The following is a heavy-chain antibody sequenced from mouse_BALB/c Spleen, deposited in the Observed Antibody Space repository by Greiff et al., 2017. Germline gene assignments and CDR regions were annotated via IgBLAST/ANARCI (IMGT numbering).Heavy chain of an antibody. V-gene: IGHV5-9-3*01. CDR3: ARWGAFAY. CDR2: ISSGGSYT. J-gene: IGHJ3*01. Sequence: VQLKESGGGLVKPGGSLKLSCAASGFTFSSYAMSWVRQTPEKRLEWVATISSGGSYTYYPDSVKGRFTISRDNAKNTLYLQMSSLRSEDTAMYYCARWGAFAYWGQGTLVTVSA. CDR1: GFTFSSYA.